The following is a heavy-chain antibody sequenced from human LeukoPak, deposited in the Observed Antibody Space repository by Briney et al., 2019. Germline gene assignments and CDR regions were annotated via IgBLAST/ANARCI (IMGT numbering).Heavy chain of an antibody. D-gene: IGHD5-18*01. CDR2: IYYSGDT. Sequence: SETLSLTCTVSGGSISSYYWSWIRQPPGKGLEWIGYIYYSGDTNYNPSLRSRVTFSLDTSKNQLSLKMTSVTAADTAVYYCARTARVFDFWGQGILVTVSS. CDR1: GGSISSYY. CDR3: ARTARVFDF. J-gene: IGHJ4*02. V-gene: IGHV4-59*08.